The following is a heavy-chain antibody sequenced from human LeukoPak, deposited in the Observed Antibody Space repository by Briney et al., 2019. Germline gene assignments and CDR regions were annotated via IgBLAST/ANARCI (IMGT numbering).Heavy chain of an antibody. V-gene: IGHV4-59*08. D-gene: IGHD5-18*01. J-gene: IGHJ4*02. CDR3: ARSRIQLWSPFDY. CDR1: GGSISSYY. Sequence: SETLSLTCTVSGGSISSYYWSWIRQPPGKGLEWIGYIYYSGSTNYNPSPKSRVTISVDTSKNQFSLKLSSVTAADTAVYYCARSRIQLWSPFDYWGQGTLVTVSS. CDR2: IYYSGST.